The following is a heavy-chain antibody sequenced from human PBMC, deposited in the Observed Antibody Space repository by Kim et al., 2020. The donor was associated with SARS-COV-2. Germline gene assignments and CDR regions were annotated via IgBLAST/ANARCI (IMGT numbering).Heavy chain of an antibody. D-gene: IGHD6-13*01. J-gene: IGHJ6*02. CDR1: GFTFSSYS. CDR2: ISSSSSYI. V-gene: IGHV3-21*01. Sequence: GGSLRLSCAASGFTFSSYSMNWVRQAPGKGLEWVSSISSSSSYIYYADSVKGRFTISRDNAKNSLYLQMNSLRAEDTAVYYCARDAVAAALTYYYYGMDVWGQGTTVTVSS. CDR3: ARDAVAAALTYYYYGMDV.